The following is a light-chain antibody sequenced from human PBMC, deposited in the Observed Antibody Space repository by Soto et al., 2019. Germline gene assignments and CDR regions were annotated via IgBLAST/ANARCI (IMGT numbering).Light chain of an antibody. Sequence: ESVLTQSPGTLSLSPGERATLSCRASQSVTSIYLAWFQQTPGQAPRLLVYGASSRATGIPDRFGGSGSGTDFTLTMGRLELEDFALYYCQHYGSLPTTFAQGTGLEIK. J-gene: IGKJ5*01. CDR2: GAS. CDR1: QSVTSIY. CDR3: QHYGSLPTT. V-gene: IGKV3-20*01.